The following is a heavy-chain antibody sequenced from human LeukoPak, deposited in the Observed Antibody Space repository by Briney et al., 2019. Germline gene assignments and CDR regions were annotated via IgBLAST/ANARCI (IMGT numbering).Heavy chain of an antibody. V-gene: IGHV1-2*02. CDR3: ARDRDILTGYPRDY. J-gene: IGHJ4*02. CDR1: GYTFTGYY. CDR2: INPNSGGT. Sequence: ASVKVSCKASGYTFTGYYMHWVRQAPGQGLEWMGWINPNSGGTNYAQKFQGRVTMTRDTSISTAYMELSRLRSDDTAVYYCARDRDILTGYPRDYWGQGTLVTVSS. D-gene: IGHD3-9*01.